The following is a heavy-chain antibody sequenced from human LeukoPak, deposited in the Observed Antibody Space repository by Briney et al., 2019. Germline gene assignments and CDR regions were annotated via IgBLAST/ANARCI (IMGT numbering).Heavy chain of an antibody. D-gene: IGHD2-2*01. V-gene: IGHV4-4*02. J-gene: IGHJ3*02. Sequence: SGTLSLTCAVSGGSISSSNWWSWVRQPPGKGLEWIGEIYHSGSTYYNPSLKSRVTISVDTSKNQFSLKLSSVTAADTAVYYCAGWALGYCSSTSCYGDAFDIWGQGTMVTVSS. CDR2: IYHSGST. CDR3: AGWALGYCSSTSCYGDAFDI. CDR1: GGSISSSNW.